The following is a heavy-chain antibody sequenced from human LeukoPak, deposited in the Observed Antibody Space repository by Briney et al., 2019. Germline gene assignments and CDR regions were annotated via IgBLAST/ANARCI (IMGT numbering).Heavy chain of an antibody. Sequence: SETLSLTCTVSGGSVSSGSYYWSWIRPPPGKGLEWIGYIYYSGSTNYNPSLKSRVTISVDTSKNQFSLKLSSVTAADTAVYYCAREVRYFDWLATYDYWGQGTLVTVSS. V-gene: IGHV4-61*01. CDR3: AREVRYFDWLATYDY. CDR1: GGSVSSGSYY. D-gene: IGHD3-9*01. CDR2: IYYSGST. J-gene: IGHJ4*02.